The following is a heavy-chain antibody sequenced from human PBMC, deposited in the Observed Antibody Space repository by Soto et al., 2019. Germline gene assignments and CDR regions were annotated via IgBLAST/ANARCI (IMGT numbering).Heavy chain of an antibody. Sequence: EEQMVASGGGSVQPGGSLILSCAASGFTMGSNWMNWVRQPPGKGVEWVADIKEDGTETYYVDSVKGRFTISRDTAKTSLYLQMNSLRAEATAVYYCAIDVDNDDYQYAMDVWGQGTTVTVSS. CDR2: IKEDGTET. CDR1: GFTMGSNW. V-gene: IGHV3-7*05. J-gene: IGHJ6*02. CDR3: AIDVDNDDYQYAMDV. D-gene: IGHD1-1*01.